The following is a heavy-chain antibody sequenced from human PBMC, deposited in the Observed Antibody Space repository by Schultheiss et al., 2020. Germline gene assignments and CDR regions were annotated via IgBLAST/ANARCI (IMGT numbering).Heavy chain of an antibody. V-gene: IGHV4-39*01. CDR3: ARTGGGYSYGPRGYFDY. Sequence: SETLSLTCTVSGGSISSSSYYWGWIRQPPGKGLEWIGSIYYSGSTYYNPSLKSRVTISVDTSKNQFSLKLSSVTAADTAVYYCARTGGGYSYGPRGYFDYWGQGTLVTVSS. CDR1: GGSISSSSYY. J-gene: IGHJ4*02. CDR2: IYYSGST. D-gene: IGHD5-18*01.